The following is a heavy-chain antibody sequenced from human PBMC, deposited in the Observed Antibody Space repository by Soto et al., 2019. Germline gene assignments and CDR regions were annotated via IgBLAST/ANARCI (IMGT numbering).Heavy chain of an antibody. CDR3: ARVKGIAAAGLYYYGMDV. Sequence: QVQLVQSGAEVKKPGSSVKVSCKASGGTFSSYAISWVRQAPGQGLEWMGGIIPIFGTANYAQKFQGRVTITAEESTSTAYLELISLRSEDTAVYYCARVKGIAAAGLYYYGMDVWGQGTTVTVSS. J-gene: IGHJ6*02. D-gene: IGHD6-13*01. V-gene: IGHV1-69*01. CDR2: IIPIFGTA. CDR1: GGTFSSYA.